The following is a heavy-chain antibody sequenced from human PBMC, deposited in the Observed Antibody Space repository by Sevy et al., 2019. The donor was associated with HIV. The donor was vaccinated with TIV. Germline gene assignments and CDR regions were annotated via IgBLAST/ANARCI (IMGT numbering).Heavy chain of an antibody. V-gene: IGHV3-33*01. Sequence: GGSLRLSCAASGFTFSSYGMHWVRQAPGKGLEWVAVIWYDGSNKYYADSVKGRFTISRDNSKNTLYLQMNSLRAEDTAVYYCAGEVVPAAIYYGMDVWGQGTTVTVSS. J-gene: IGHJ6*02. CDR1: GFTFSSYG. CDR3: AGEVVPAAIYYGMDV. D-gene: IGHD2-2*01. CDR2: IWYDGSNK.